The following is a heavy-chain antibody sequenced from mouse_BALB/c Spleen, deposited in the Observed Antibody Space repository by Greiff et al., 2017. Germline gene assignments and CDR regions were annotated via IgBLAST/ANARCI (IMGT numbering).Heavy chain of an antibody. J-gene: IGHJ1*01. CDR1: GYSITSDYA. Sequence: EVKLQESGPGLVKPSQSLSLTCTVTGYSITSDYAWNWIRQFPGNKLEWMGYISYSGSTSYNPSLKSRISITRDTSKNQFFLQLNSVTTEDTATYYCARCRPYWYFDVWGAGTTVTVSS. CDR2: ISYSGST. CDR3: ARCRPYWYFDV. V-gene: IGHV3-2*02.